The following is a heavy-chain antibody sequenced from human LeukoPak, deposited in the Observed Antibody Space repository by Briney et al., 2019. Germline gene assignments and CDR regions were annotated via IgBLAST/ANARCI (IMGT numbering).Heavy chain of an antibody. CDR1: GYTFTKYG. CDR2: ISAYNSNT. Sequence: ASVKVSCKGSGYTFTKYGISWVRQAPGQGLEWMGWISAYNSNTNYAQKFQGRVTMTTDTSTSSAYMELRSLRSDDTAVYYCARDPYYYDSSGYYPHFDCWGQGTLVTVSS. J-gene: IGHJ4*02. V-gene: IGHV1-18*01. D-gene: IGHD3-22*01. CDR3: ARDPYYYDSSGYYPHFDC.